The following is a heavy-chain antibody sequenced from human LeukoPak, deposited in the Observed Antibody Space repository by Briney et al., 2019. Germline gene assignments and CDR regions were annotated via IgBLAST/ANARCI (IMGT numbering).Heavy chain of an antibody. D-gene: IGHD3-16*01. V-gene: IGHV3-23*01. CDR1: GFTFSSFA. Sequence: GGSLRLSCAASGFTFSSFAMTWVRQAPGKGLDWVSGISGSGGTTYYADSVKGRFTISRDNAKNSLYLQMNSLRAEDTAVYYCATMNVRWGGYYFDYWGQGTLVTVLS. J-gene: IGHJ4*02. CDR2: ISGSGGTT. CDR3: ATMNVRWGGYYFDY.